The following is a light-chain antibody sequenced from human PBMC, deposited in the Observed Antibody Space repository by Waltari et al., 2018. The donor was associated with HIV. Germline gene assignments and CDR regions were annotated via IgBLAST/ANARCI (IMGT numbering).Light chain of an antibody. Sequence: EFVLTQFPATLSLSPGERATLSCRASQAISGSIAWDQQRPGQTPRLLIYDSSKRATDIPTRFSGSGSGTDFTLTIASLEPEDFTFYYCQHRSSWPLYTFGQGTRVDIK. CDR3: QHRSSWPLYT. J-gene: IGKJ2*01. CDR2: DSS. V-gene: IGKV3-11*01. CDR1: QAISGS.